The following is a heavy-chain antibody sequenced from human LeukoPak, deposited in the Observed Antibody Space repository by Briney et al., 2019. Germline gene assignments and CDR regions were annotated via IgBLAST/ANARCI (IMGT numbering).Heavy chain of an antibody. V-gene: IGHV4-39*01. Sequence: PSETLSLTCAVSGASLSSSNYYWGWVRQSPGKGLEWIGSIYSSGHTYYNASLKSRVTMYIDTSKNQFSLKLSSVTAADTAVYYCARTTEAHSWQTRYYSYYMDVWGKGTTVTVSS. CDR3: ARTTEAHSWQTRYYSYYMDV. D-gene: IGHD6-13*01. J-gene: IGHJ6*03. CDR1: GASLSSSNYY. CDR2: IYSSGHT.